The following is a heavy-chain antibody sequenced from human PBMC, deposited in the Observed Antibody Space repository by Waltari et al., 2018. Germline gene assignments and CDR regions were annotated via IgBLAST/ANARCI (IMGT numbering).Heavy chain of an antibody. Sequence: QVQLVESGGGLVQPGGSLRLSCAALGFPFNTFGMPWVRQAPGKGLEWVALISNDGTDKYYGDSVKGRFTISRDNSKNTLHLQMNTLRAEDTAVYYCAKGLWELPPYYYYVMDVWGQGTTVTVSS. CDR1: GFPFNTFG. D-gene: IGHD1-7*01. CDR3: AKGLWELPPYYYYVMDV. J-gene: IGHJ6*02. V-gene: IGHV3-30*18. CDR2: ISNDGTDK.